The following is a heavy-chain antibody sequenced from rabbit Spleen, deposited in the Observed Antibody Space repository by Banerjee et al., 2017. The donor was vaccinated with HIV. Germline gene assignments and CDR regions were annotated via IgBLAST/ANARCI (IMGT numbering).Heavy chain of an antibody. CDR2: MDPVFGIT. D-gene: IGHD4-1*01. Sequence: QSLEESGGGLVQPGGSLKLSCKGSGFDFSSYGVCWVRQAPGKGLEWIGYMDPVFGITYFATWVNGRFTISSDNAQNTRYLQLNSLTAADTATYFCVRDLSSGWGGVYYFNLWGPGTLVTVS. CDR1: GFDFSSYG. V-gene: IGHV1S7*01. CDR3: VRDLSSGWGGVYYFNL. J-gene: IGHJ4*01.